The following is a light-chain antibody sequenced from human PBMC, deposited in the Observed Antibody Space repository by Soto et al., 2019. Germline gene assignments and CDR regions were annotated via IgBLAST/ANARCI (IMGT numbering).Light chain of an antibody. V-gene: IGKV3-15*01. Sequence: EPGVPQTTTKKSVAPGERATLSCRASQSVSSKLAWYQQKPGQVPRLLIYGASTRATGIPARFSGSGSGTDFTLTISRLEPEDFAVYYCQRYNSWPPLTIGQGTRLEI. CDR3: QRYNSWPPLT. J-gene: IGKJ5*01. CDR1: QSVSSK. CDR2: GAS.